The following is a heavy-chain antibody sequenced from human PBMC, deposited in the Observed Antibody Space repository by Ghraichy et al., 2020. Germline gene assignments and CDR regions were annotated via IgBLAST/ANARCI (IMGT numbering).Heavy chain of an antibody. V-gene: IGHV4-59*08. CDR2: IYYSGST. CDR1: GGSISGFS. J-gene: IGHJ3*01. D-gene: IGHD2-2*01. Sequence: SETLSLTRTVSGGSISGFSWGWIRQPPGEGLEWIAYIYYSGSTNYKSSLKSRVTISLDTSKNQFSLRLTSVTAADTAVYYCARHRNPYCTSANCHDDAFDLWGHGTMVTVSS. CDR3: ARHRNPYCTSANCHDDAFDL.